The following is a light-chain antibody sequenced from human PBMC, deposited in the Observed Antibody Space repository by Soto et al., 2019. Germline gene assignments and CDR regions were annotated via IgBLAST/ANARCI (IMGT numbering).Light chain of an antibody. CDR1: QCISSW. CDR3: QQANSFPLT. J-gene: IGKJ1*01. Sequence: DIQMTQSPSSVSASVGDRVTITCRASQCISSWLAWYQQKPGTAPKLLIYAASTLQSGVPSRFSGSGSGTDFTLAISSLQPEDFASYYCQQANSFPLTFGQGTKVEIQ. V-gene: IGKV1-12*01. CDR2: AAS.